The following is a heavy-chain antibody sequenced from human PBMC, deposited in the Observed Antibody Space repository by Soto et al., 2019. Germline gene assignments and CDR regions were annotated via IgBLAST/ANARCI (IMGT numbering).Heavy chain of an antibody. CDR2: INAGNGNT. CDR3: AQGYDYSYYYCMDV. Sequence: QVQLVQSGAEVKKPGASVKVSCKASGYTFTSYAMHWVRQAPGQRLEWMGWINAGNGNTKYSQKFQGRVTITRDTXXGTAYMEVSSRRSEDTAVNYWAQGYDYSYYYCMDVWSQGTTVTVS. J-gene: IGHJ6*02. V-gene: IGHV1-3*01. D-gene: IGHD5-12*01. CDR1: GYTFTSYA.